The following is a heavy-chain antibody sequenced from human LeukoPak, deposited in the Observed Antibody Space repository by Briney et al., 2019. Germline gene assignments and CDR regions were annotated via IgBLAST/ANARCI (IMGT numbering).Heavy chain of an antibody. CDR3: ARREYQLPPTFDY. CDR2: IYYSGST. D-gene: IGHD2-2*01. Sequence: SETLSLTCTVSGGSISSSSHYWGWIRQPPGKGLEWIGSIYYSGSTYYNPSLKSRVTISVDTSKNQFSLKLSSVTAADTAVYYCARREYQLPPTFDYWGQGTLVTVSS. V-gene: IGHV4-39*01. J-gene: IGHJ4*02. CDR1: GGSISSSSHY.